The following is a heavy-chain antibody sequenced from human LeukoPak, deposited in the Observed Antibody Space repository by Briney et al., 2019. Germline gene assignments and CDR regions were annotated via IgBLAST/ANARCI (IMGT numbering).Heavy chain of an antibody. Sequence: GASVKVSCKASGYTFPSYYMHWVRQAPGQGLEWMGVINPSGGNTNSAQKFQGRVTMTRDTSTRTVYMELSSLRSEDTAVYYCARVHNYDILTGYSTGYSPSFVDYWGQGTLVTVSS. CDR1: GYTFPSYY. D-gene: IGHD3-9*01. J-gene: IGHJ4*02. V-gene: IGHV1-46*01. CDR2: INPSGGNT. CDR3: ARVHNYDILTGYSTGYSPSFVDY.